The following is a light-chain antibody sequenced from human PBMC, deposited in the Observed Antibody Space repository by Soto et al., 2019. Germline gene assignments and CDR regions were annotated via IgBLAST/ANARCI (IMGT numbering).Light chain of an antibody. CDR2: KAS. Sequence: DIQMTQSPSTLSASVGDRVTITCRASQSISSWVAWYQQKPGKAPKLLIYKASSLESGVPSRFSGSGSGTEFTLTISSLQPDDFATYYCQQYNSYSTDTFGQGTKLEIK. V-gene: IGKV1-5*03. J-gene: IGKJ2*01. CDR3: QQYNSYSTDT. CDR1: QSISSW.